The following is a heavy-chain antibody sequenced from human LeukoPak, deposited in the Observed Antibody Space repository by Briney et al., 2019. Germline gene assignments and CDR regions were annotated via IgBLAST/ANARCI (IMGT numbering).Heavy chain of an antibody. D-gene: IGHD2-21*02. J-gene: IGHJ4*02. CDR1: GFVFSGYW. V-gene: IGHV3-7*03. CDR2: INEDGSKK. CDR3: ASDRDFRLHY. Sequence: GGSLRLSCAASGFVFSGYWMSWVRQAPGKGLEWVANINEDGSKKHYLDSVEGRFTISRDNAKSSLYLQMNSLRAEDTAVFYCASDRDFRLHYWGQGTLVTVSS.